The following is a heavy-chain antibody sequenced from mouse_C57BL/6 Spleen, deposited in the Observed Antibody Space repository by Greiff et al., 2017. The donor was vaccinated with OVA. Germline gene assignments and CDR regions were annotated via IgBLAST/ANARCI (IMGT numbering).Heavy chain of an antibody. CDR1: GFSLTSYG. Sequence: VKVVESGPGLVQPSQSLSITCTVSGFSLTSYGVHWVRQSPGKGLEWLGVIWSGGSTDYNAAFISRLSISKDNSKSQVFFKMNSLQADDTAIYYCARRGYGTLYAMDYWGQGTSVTVSS. CDR3: ARRGYGTLYAMDY. J-gene: IGHJ4*01. D-gene: IGHD1-1*01. V-gene: IGHV2-2*01. CDR2: IWSGGST.